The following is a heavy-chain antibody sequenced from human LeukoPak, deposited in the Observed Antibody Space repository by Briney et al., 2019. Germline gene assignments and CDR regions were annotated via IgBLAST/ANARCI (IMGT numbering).Heavy chain of an antibody. CDR2: IIPIFGTA. V-gene: IGHV1-69*05. Sequence: SVKVSCKSSGGTFSSYAISWVRQAPGQGLEWMGGIIPIFGTANYAQKFQGRVTITTDESTSTAYMELSSLRSEDTAVYYCAGLYGDYVGYWGQGTLVTVSS. D-gene: IGHD4-17*01. J-gene: IGHJ4*02. CDR1: GGTFSSYA. CDR3: AGLYGDYVGY.